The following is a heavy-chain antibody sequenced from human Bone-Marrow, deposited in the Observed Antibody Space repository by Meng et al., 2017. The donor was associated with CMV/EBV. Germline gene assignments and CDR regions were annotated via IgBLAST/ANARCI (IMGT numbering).Heavy chain of an antibody. Sequence: LSLTCAASGFIFSSYGMHWVRQAPGKGLEWVAFIRYDGSNKYYADSVKGRFTISRDNSNNTLYLQMNSLRPEDTAVYYCAKPYSSSWYGWSDWFDPWGQGTLVTVSS. J-gene: IGHJ5*02. CDR3: AKPYSSSWYGWSDWFDP. CDR2: IRYDGSNK. V-gene: IGHV3-30*02. CDR1: GFIFSSYG. D-gene: IGHD6-13*01.